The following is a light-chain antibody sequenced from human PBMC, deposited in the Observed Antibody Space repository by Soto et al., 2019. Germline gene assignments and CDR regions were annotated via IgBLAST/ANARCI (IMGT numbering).Light chain of an antibody. J-gene: IGKJ1*01. CDR3: QQYENYWT. Sequence: AIRMTQSPSSFSASTGDRVTITCRASQGISSYLAWYQQKPGKAPKLLIYAASTLQSGVPSRFSGSGSGTDFTLTISCLQPEDFAFYYCQQYENYWTFGQGTKVEI. CDR2: AAS. CDR1: QGISSY. V-gene: IGKV1-8*01.